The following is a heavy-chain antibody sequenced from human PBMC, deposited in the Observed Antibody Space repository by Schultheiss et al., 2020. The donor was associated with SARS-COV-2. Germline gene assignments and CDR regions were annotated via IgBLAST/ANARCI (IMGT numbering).Heavy chain of an antibody. V-gene: IGHV3-30-3*01. J-gene: IGHJ5*02. D-gene: IGHD3-22*01. Sequence: GGSLRLSCAASGFTFSSYAMHWVRQAPGKGLDWVAVISYDGSNKYYADSVKGRFTISRDNSKNTLYLQMNSLRAEDTAVYYCARIYDSSGPGMFWFDPWGQGTLVTVSS. CDR3: ARIYDSSGPGMFWFDP. CDR1: GFTFSSYA. CDR2: ISYDGSNK.